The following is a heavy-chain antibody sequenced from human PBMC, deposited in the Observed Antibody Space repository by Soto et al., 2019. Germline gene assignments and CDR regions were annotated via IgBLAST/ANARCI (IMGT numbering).Heavy chain of an antibody. J-gene: IGHJ6*01. CDR1: GYTFTGYY. CDR3: ARAQYYGSSGYYQGDAFDL. D-gene: IGHD3-22*01. Sequence: ASVKVSSRASGYTFTGYYMHWVRQPPGQGLEWRGWINPNRGGTNYAQKFQGWVTMTRDTSISTAYLELSRLRSDATAVYYCARAQYYGSSGYYQGDAFDLWGQGTMVNVAS. V-gene: IGHV1-2*04. CDR2: INPNRGGT.